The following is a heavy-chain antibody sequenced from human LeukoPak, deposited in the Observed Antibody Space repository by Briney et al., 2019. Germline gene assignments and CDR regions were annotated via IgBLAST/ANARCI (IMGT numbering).Heavy chain of an antibody. D-gene: IGHD3-22*01. CDR2: IYHSGST. V-gene: IGHV4-59*01. J-gene: IGHJ4*02. CDR3: ARDYDSSGYYGN. CDR1: GGSITSYC. Sequence: PSETLSLTCTVSGGSITSYCWSWIRQPPGKGLEWIGYIYHSGSTNYNPSLKSRVTISVDTSKNQFSLKLSSVTAADTAVYYCARDYDSSGYYGNWGQGTLVTVSS.